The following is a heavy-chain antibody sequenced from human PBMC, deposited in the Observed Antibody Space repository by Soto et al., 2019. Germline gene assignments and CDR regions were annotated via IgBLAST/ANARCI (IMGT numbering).Heavy chain of an antibody. CDR1: GFTFGASA. CDR3: ARALYYYDSSGYYGS. V-gene: IGHV3-73*01. D-gene: IGHD3-22*01. Sequence: PGGSLRLSCAASGFTFGASALQWVRQASGKGLEWLGRIGSKGETYATAYAASVKGRFTISRDNSKNTLYLQMNSLRAEDTAVYYCARALYYYDSSGYYGSWGQGTLVTVSS. CDR2: IGSKGETYAT. J-gene: IGHJ5*02.